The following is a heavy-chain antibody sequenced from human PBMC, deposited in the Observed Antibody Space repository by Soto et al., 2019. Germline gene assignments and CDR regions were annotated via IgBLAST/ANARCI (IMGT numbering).Heavy chain of an antibody. J-gene: IGHJ4*02. Sequence: QVQLVQSGAEVKKPGSSVKVSCKASGGIFSTYAISWLRQAPGQGLEWMGGIIPIFGTPNYAQKFKGRVTITADESTTTAYLEVTRLRADDTAVYYCARDRDDSGSGNYYYRIDFWGQGTLVTVSS. D-gene: IGHD3-10*01. CDR1: GGIFSTYA. CDR3: ARDRDDSGSGNYYYRIDF. CDR2: IIPIFGTP. V-gene: IGHV1-69*01.